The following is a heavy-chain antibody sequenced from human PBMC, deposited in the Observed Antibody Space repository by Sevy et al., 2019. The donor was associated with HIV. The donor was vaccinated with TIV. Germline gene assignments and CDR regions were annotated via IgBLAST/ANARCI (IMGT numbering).Heavy chain of an antibody. CDR2: IWYDGSNK. V-gene: IGHV3-33*01. D-gene: IGHD6-13*01. J-gene: IGHJ6*02. Sequence: GGSLRLSCAASGFTFSSYGMHWVRQAPGKGLEWVAVIWYDGSNKYYADSVKGRITISRDNSKNTLYLQMNSLRAEDTAVYYCASGLQYSSSWYNYYYYGMDVWGQGTTVTVSS. CDR1: GFTFSSYG. CDR3: ASGLQYSSSWYNYYYYGMDV.